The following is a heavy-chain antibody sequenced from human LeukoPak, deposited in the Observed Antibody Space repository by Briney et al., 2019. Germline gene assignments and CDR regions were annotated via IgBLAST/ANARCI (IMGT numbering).Heavy chain of an antibody. J-gene: IGHJ4*02. V-gene: IGHV4-59*01. CDR3: ARGTVVFDY. CDR2: IYYSGST. CDR1: GGSISSYY. D-gene: IGHD2-15*01. Sequence: SETLSLTCTVSGGSISSYYWSWIRQPPGKGLEWIGYIYYSGSTNYNPSLESRVTISVDTSKNQFSLKLSSVTAADTAVYYCARGTVVFDYWGQGTLVTVSS.